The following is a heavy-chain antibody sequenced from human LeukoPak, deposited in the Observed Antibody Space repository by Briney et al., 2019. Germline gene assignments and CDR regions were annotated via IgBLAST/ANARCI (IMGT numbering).Heavy chain of an antibody. Sequence: GASVKVSCKASGYTFTSYDFNWVRQATGQGLEWMGWMNPNSANTGFAQKFQGRVTLTRNTSISTACMELSSLRSEDTAVYYCARKAVSGSGWYPFDLWGQGSLVTVSS. CDR1: GYTFTSYD. V-gene: IGHV1-8*01. D-gene: IGHD6-19*01. CDR3: ARKAVSGSGWYPFDL. CDR2: MNPNSANT. J-gene: IGHJ4*02.